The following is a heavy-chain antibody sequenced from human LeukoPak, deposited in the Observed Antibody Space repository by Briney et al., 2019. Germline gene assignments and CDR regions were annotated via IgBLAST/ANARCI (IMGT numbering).Heavy chain of an antibody. CDR2: IYYSGST. CDR1: GGSISSTNYY. D-gene: IGHD1-7*01. V-gene: IGHV4-39*07. Sequence: SETLSLTCTVSGGSISSTNYYWGWIRQPPGKGLEWIGSIYYSGSTYYNPSLKSRLTISLDTSKNQFSLRLSSVTAADTAVYYCARDPGGTGTSDFDFWGQGTLVTVSS. J-gene: IGHJ4*02. CDR3: ARDPGGTGTSDFDF.